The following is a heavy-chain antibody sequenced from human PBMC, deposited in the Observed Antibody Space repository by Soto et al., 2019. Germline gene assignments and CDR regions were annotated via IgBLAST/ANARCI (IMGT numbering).Heavy chain of an antibody. J-gene: IGHJ6*02. CDR3: ARGRWRIVVVPAAIRFDYYYYGMDV. V-gene: IGHV4-34*01. Sequence: SETLSLTCAVYGGSFSGYYWSWIRQPPGKGLEWIGEINHSGSTNYNPSLKSRVTISVDTSKNQFSLKLSSVTAADTAVYYCARGRWRIVVVPAAIRFDYYYYGMDVWGQGTTVTVSS. CDR1: GGSFSGYY. D-gene: IGHD2-2*02. CDR2: INHSGST.